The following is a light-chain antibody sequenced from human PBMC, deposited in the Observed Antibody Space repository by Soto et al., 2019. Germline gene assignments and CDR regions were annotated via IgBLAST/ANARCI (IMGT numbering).Light chain of an antibody. Sequence: DIQMTQSPSTLSASVGDRVTITCRASQSISRSLAWYQQKSGKAPKLLIYDASSLESGVPSRFSGSGFGTELTLTTSGLQSDDFATYYCQQYQSYFLTFGHGTTVDMK. J-gene: IGKJ3*01. CDR3: QQYQSYFLT. CDR2: DAS. V-gene: IGKV1-5*01. CDR1: QSISRS.